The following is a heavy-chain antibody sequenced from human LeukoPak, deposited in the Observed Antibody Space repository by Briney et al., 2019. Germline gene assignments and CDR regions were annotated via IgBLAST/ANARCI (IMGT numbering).Heavy chain of an antibody. D-gene: IGHD5/OR15-5a*01. CDR2: ISSSGSLI. J-gene: IGHJ2*01. CDR1: ESTFSSFP. CDR3: AKIGVSGQWYFDL. V-gene: IGHV3-21*01. Sequence: LGGSLRLSRTASESTFSSFPMSWVRQAPGRGLEWISSISSSGSLIYYADSLKGRITVSRDNAKNSLYVQMNSLRAEDTAVYYCAKIGVSGQWYFDLWGRGTLVTVSS.